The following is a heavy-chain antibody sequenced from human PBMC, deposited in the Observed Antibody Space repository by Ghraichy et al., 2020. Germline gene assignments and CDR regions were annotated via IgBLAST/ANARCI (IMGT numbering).Heavy chain of an antibody. CDR2: ISYDGSNK. CDR3: AKLPAAADNY. J-gene: IGHJ4*02. Sequence: GGSLRLSCAASGFTFSSYGMHWVRQAPGKGLEGVAVISYDGSNKYYADSVKGRFTISRDNSKNTLYLQMNSLRAEDTAVYYCAKLPAAADNYWGQGTLVTVSS. D-gene: IGHD6-13*01. V-gene: IGHV3-30*18. CDR1: GFTFSSYG.